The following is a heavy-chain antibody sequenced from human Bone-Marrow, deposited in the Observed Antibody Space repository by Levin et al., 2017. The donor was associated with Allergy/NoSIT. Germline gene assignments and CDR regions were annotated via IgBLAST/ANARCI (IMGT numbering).Heavy chain of an antibody. V-gene: IGHV4-59*01. J-gene: IGHJ4*02. Sequence: PSETLSLTCSVSGGSIGNYYWSWIRQPPGKGLEWIGYVYHSGSTENPSLRSRGSISVDTSKNLFSLKLTSATAADTAVYYCARSLGYSYAMDSWGQGILVIVSS. D-gene: IGHD5-18*01. CDR1: GGSIGNYY. CDR2: VYHSGST. CDR3: ARSLGYSYAMDS.